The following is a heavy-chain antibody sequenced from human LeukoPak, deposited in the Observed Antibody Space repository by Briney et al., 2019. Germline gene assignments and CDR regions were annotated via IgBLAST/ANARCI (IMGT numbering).Heavy chain of an antibody. Sequence: GGSLRLSCAASGFTFSSYAMHWVRQAPGKGLEWVAVISYDGSNKYYADSVKGRFTISRDNSKNTLYLQMNSLRAEDTAVYYCARQHIAAAGAFDYWGQGTLVTVSS. V-gene: IGHV3-30*04. J-gene: IGHJ4*02. CDR1: GFTFSSYA. D-gene: IGHD6-13*01. CDR3: ARQHIAAAGAFDY. CDR2: ISYDGSNK.